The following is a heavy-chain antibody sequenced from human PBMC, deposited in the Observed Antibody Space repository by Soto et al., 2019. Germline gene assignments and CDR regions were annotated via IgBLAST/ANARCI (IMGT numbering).Heavy chain of an antibody. J-gene: IGHJ6*02. CDR1: GFTFSSYS. Sequence: PGGSLRLSCAASGFTFSSYSMNWVRLAPGKRLEWVSSISSSSSYIYYADSVKGRFTISRDNAKNSLYLQMNSLRAEDTAVYYCAGDAEDSSSSLGTLWSSWYSAYYYYYGIDVWGQWTTVTVSS. D-gene: IGHD6-6*01. V-gene: IGHV3-21*01. CDR3: AGDAEDSSSSLGTLWSSWYSAYYYYYGIDV. CDR2: ISSSSSYI.